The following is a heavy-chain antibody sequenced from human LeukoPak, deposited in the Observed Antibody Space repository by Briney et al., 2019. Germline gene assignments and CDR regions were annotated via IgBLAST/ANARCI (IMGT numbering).Heavy chain of an antibody. CDR3: ARRRYSSPPQSFDL. CDR2: IYSGGST. V-gene: IGHV3-53*01. Sequence: PGGSLGLPRAASGFIVRSNYKSWVRQAPGKGLEWVSVIYSGGSTYYADSVKGRFTISRDNSKNSLYLQMKSLRVEDTAVYYCARRRYSSPPQSFDLWGQGTMVTVSS. D-gene: IGHD6-13*01. J-gene: IGHJ3*01. CDR1: GFIVRSNY.